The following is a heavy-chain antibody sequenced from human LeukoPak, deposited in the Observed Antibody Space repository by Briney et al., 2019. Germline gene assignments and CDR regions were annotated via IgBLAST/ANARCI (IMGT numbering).Heavy chain of an antibody. CDR1: GGSISSSSAY. J-gene: IGHJ4*02. CDR3: VSPRGFSYGYFDY. V-gene: IGHV4-39*01. D-gene: IGHD5-18*01. CDR2: IYYSKNT. Sequence: SETLSVTCTVSGGSISSSSAYWGWIRQPPGKWLEWIGSIYYSKNTYYNPSLKSRVTISADTSKNQFSLTLGSVSATDTAVYYCVSPRGFSYGYFDYWGQGTLVTVSS.